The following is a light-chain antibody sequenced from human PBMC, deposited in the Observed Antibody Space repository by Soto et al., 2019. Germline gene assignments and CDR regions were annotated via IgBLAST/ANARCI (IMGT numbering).Light chain of an antibody. Sequence: EIVLTQSPATLSLSPGERATLSCRASQSVSSYLAWYQQKPGQAPRLLIYDASNRATGIPARFSGSGSGTDFTLTISGLDPEDFAVYSCQQRSNWPPLFTFGPGTKVDIK. CDR1: QSVSSY. CDR2: DAS. J-gene: IGKJ3*01. CDR3: QQRSNWPPLFT. V-gene: IGKV3-11*01.